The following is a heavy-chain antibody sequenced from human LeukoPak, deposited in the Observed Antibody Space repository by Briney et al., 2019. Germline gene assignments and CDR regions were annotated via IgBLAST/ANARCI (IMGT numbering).Heavy chain of an antibody. Sequence: GGSLRVSCATSGFPFSDFSMSWVRQAPGKGLEWISTTNSGGSSTDYAESVKGRFTISRDNSKNTLYLQMSSLRVEDTAMYYCAKQSYARSLGEGGPGTLVTVSS. CDR3: AKQSYARSLGE. V-gene: IGHV3-23*01. J-gene: IGHJ4*02. CDR2: TNSGGSST. D-gene: IGHD2-8*01. CDR1: GFPFSDFS.